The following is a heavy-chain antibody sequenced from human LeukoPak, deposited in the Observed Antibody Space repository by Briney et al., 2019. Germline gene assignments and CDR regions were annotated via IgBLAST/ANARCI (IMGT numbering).Heavy chain of an antibody. CDR3: ARVQITIFGSYCYYYGMDV. CDR1: GGSISSYY. V-gene: IGHV4-59*01. D-gene: IGHD3-3*01. Sequence: SETLSLTCTVSGGSISSYYWSWIRQPPGKGLEWIGYIYYSGSTNYNPSLKSRVTISVDTSKNQFSLKLSSVTAADTAVYYCARVQITIFGSYCYYYGMDVWGQGTTVTVSS. J-gene: IGHJ6*02. CDR2: IYYSGST.